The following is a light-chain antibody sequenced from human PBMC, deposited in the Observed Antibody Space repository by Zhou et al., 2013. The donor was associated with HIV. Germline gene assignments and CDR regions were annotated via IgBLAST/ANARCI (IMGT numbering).Light chain of an antibody. CDR1: QDVTSY. J-gene: IGKJ1*01. Sequence: EIVLTQSPATLSLTPGERATLSCRASQDVTSYLAWYQHKPGQAPRLLIYDTSNRATGIPARFSGSGSGTDFTLTINSLEPEDFAVYYCQHRSDWLGTFGQGTKVEVK. V-gene: IGKV3-11*01. CDR2: DTS. CDR3: QHRSDWLGT.